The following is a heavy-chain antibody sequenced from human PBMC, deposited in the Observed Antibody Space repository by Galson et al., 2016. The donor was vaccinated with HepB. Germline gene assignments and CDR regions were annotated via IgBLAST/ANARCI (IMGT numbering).Heavy chain of an antibody. CDR2: IHRGGGT. Sequence: SLRLSCAASGFAISASSMTWVRQAPGKGLEWVSTIHRGGGTYYTYSVKGRFTIARDSSKKTLYLQMSSLKVEDTAVYYCAVVGDVSRDWGQGTLVTVSS. V-gene: IGHV3-66*01. CDR3: AVVGDVSRD. J-gene: IGHJ4*02. D-gene: IGHD2-21*01. CDR1: GFAISASS.